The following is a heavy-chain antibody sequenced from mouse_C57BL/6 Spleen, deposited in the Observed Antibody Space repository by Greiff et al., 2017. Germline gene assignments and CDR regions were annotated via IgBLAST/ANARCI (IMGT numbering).Heavy chain of an antibody. J-gene: IGHJ1*03. CDR2: ISNLAYSI. Sequence: EVKLQESGGGLVQPGGSLKLSCAASGFTFSDYGMAWVRQAPRKGPEWVAFISNLAYSIYYADTVTGRFTISRENAKNTLYLEMSRLRSEDTAMYYCARQGDYGSSYGWYFDVWGTGTTVTVSS. CDR3: ARQGDYGSSYGWYFDV. D-gene: IGHD1-1*01. CDR1: GFTFSDYG. V-gene: IGHV5-15*01.